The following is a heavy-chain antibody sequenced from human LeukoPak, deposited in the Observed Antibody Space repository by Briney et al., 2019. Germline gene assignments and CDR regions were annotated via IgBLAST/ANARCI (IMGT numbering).Heavy chain of an antibody. J-gene: IGHJ4*02. CDR2: INHSGST. CDR1: GGSFSGYY. V-gene: IGHV4-34*01. Sequence: SETLSLTCAVYGGSFSGYYWSWIRQPPGKGLEWIGEINHSGSTNYNPSLKSRVTISVDTSKDQFSLKLSSVTAADTAVYYCARKAAAADPLDYGGKGPLAPASS. D-gene: IGHD6-25*01. CDR3: ARKAAAADPLDY.